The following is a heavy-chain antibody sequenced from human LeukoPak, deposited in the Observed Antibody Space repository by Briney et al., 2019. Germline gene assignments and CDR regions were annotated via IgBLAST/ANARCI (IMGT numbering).Heavy chain of an antibody. CDR2: IIPIFGTA. V-gene: IGHV1-69*05. CDR3: ARAFTNYYDSSGYSYYYYYYVDV. J-gene: IGHJ6*03. Sequence: ASVKVSFKASVGTFISYPISWVRQAPGQGLEWMGGIIPIFGTANYAQKFQGRVTITTDESTSTSYMELSSLRSEDTAVYYCARAFTNYYDSSGYSYYYYYYVDVWGKGTTVTVSS. D-gene: IGHD3-22*01. CDR1: VGTFISYP.